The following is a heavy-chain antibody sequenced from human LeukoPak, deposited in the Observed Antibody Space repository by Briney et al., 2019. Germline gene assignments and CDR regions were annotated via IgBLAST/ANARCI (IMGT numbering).Heavy chain of an antibody. CDR3: ARNKESNSWYPVFDY. D-gene: IGHD6-13*01. V-gene: IGHV4-34*12. Sequence: SETLSLTCAVYGGSFSGYYWSWVRQPPGKGLEWIGEIFHGGNTNYNPSLKSRVTISVDKSNNQFSLKLSSVTAADTAVYYCARNKESNSWYPVFDYWGQGTLVTVSS. J-gene: IGHJ4*02. CDR1: GGSFSGYY. CDR2: IFHGGNT.